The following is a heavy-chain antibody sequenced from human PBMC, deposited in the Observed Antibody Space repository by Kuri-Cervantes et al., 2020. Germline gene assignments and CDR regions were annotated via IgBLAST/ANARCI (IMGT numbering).Heavy chain of an antibody. D-gene: IGHD3-3*01. CDR3: AREEWPCETPDY. CDR1: GYTFTSYG. V-gene: IGHV1-18*01. CDR2: ISTYNGNT. J-gene: IGHJ4*02. Sequence: ASVQICCKAAGYTFTSYGISWVRQAPGQGLEWRGWISTYNGNTNYAQKLQGRVTMTTDTSTSNSYLELRSLRSDDTAVYYCAREEWPCETPDYWGQGTLVTVSS.